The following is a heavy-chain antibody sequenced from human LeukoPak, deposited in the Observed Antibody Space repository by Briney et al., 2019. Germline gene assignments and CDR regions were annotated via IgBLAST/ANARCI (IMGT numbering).Heavy chain of an antibody. J-gene: IGHJ4*02. CDR1: GFPFSSYA. CDR3: AKGYSSAWYYFDC. D-gene: IGHD6-19*01. V-gene: IGHV3-23*01. Sequence: GSLGLFCAASGFPFSSYAMSRGRQAPGKGLEWVSAISGSGGSTNYAGSVKGRFTISRDNSENTLYLQLNSLRAEDTALYYCAKGYSSAWYYFDCWGQGTLVTVSS. CDR2: ISGSGGST.